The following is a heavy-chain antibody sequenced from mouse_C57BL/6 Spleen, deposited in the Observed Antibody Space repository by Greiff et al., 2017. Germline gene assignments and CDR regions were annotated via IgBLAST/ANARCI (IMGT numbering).Heavy chain of an antibody. CDR3: ARGDYDYFDY. D-gene: IGHD2-4*01. V-gene: IGHV1-50*01. Sequence: VQLQESGAELVKPGASVKLSCKASGYTFTSYWMQWVKQKPGQGLEWIGEIDPSDSYTNYNQKFKGKATLTVDTSSSTAYMQLSSLTSEDSAVYYCARGDYDYFDYWGQGTTLTVSS. CDR1: GYTFTSYW. CDR2: IDPSDSYT. J-gene: IGHJ2*01.